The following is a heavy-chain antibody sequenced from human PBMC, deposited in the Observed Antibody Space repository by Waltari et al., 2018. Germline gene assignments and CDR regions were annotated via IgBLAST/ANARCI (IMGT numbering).Heavy chain of an antibody. D-gene: IGHD6-19*01. Sequence: QLQLQESGPGLVKPSETLSLTCTVSGGSISSSSYYWGWIRQPPGKGLEWIGSIYYSGSTYYNPSLKSRVTISVDTSKNQFSLKLSSVTAADTAVYYCARHETSGWEYDYWGQGTLVTVSS. CDR3: ARHETSGWEYDY. CDR1: GGSISSSSYY. J-gene: IGHJ4*02. V-gene: IGHV4-39*01. CDR2: IYYSGST.